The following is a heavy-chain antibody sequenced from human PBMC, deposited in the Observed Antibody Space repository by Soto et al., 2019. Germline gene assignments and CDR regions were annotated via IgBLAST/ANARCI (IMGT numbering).Heavy chain of an antibody. J-gene: IGHJ4*02. D-gene: IGHD2-2*01. V-gene: IGHV2-5*02. CDR1: GFSLSTTAAG. CDR2: IYWDDDE. CDR3: AHGSCSSADCYPNPYLDY. Sequence: QITLKESGPTLVKPTQTLTLTCTYSGFSLSTTAAGVGWIRQPPGKALEWLALIYWDDDERYSPSLKSRLTITKDTSKNQVVLTMTSVDPVDTATYYCAHGSCSSADCYPNPYLDYWGQGILVTVSS.